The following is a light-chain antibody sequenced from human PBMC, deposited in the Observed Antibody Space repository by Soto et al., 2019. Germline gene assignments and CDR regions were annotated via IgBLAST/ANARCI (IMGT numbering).Light chain of an antibody. Sequence: IVMTQSPATLSVSPGERATLSCRASQSVSSNLAWYQQKPGQAPRLLIYGAYTRATGIPARFSGSGSGTEFTLTISSLQSEDFAVYYCQHYNNWPPWTFGRGTTVEIK. CDR2: GAY. J-gene: IGKJ1*01. V-gene: IGKV3-15*01. CDR1: QSVSSN. CDR3: QHYNNWPPWT.